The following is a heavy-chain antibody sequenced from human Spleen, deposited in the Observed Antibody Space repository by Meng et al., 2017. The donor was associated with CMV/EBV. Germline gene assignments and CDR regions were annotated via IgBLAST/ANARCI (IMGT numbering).Heavy chain of an antibody. Sequence: SCKASGYTFGGHFMHWVRQAPGQGLEWMGWIHPNTGATNHAQSFQGRLTMTGDTSIRTVYMELSSLRSDDTAIYYCARDDNWGSDYWGQGTLVTVSS. CDR1: GYTFGGHF. J-gene: IGHJ4*02. D-gene: IGHD7-27*01. V-gene: IGHV1-2*02. CDR3: ARDDNWGSDY. CDR2: IHPNTGAT.